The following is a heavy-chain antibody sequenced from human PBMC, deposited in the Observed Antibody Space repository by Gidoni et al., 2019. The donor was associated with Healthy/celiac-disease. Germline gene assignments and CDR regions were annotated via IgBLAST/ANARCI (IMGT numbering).Heavy chain of an antibody. D-gene: IGHD3-10*02. CDR1: GVTFSSYS. V-gene: IGHV3-21*01. CDR2: ISSSSRYI. CDR3: ARVFEGAGMDV. J-gene: IGHJ6*02. Sequence: EVQLVESGGGLVKPGGSRRPSCAAAGVTFSSYSMNWVRQAPGKGLEWVSSISSSSRYIYYADSVKGRFTISRDNAKNSLYLQMNSLRAEDTAVYYCARVFEGAGMDVWGQGTTVTVSS.